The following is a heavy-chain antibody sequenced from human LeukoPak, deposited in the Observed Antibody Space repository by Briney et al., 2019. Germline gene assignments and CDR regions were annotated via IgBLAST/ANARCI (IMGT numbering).Heavy chain of an antibody. CDR3: ATIWFGELAFDY. V-gene: IGHV3-21*01. Sequence: GRSLRLSCAASGFTFSSYGMHWVRQAPGKGLEWVSSISSSSSYIYYADSVKGRFTISRDNAKNSLYLQMNSLRAEDTAVYYYATIWFGELAFDYWGQGTLVTVSS. CDR2: ISSSSSYI. CDR1: GFTFSSYG. D-gene: IGHD3-10*01. J-gene: IGHJ4*02.